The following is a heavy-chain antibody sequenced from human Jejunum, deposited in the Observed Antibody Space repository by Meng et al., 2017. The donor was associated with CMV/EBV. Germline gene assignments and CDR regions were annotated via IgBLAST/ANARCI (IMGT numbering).Heavy chain of an antibody. CDR1: GFTFSSYN. J-gene: IGHJ5*02. CDR2: ISSSSRYI. CDR3: ARDIDH. V-gene: IGHV3-21*01. Sequence: EVQLVDSGGXLVKPGXSLRLSCIGSGFTFSSYNMNWVRQAPGKGLEWVSSISSSSRYINYADSVKGRFTISRDNAKNSLYLQMNSLRVEDTAIYYCARDIDHWGQGTLGTVSS.